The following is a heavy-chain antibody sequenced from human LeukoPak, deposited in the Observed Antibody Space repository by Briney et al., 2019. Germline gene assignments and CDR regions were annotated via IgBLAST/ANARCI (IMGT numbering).Heavy chain of an antibody. V-gene: IGHV3-23*01. J-gene: IGHJ4*02. CDR2: ISGSGGST. D-gene: IGHD3-22*01. CDR3: AKEDRDYYDSSGYVH. Sequence: PGGSLRLSCAASGFTVSSTYMSWVRQAPGKGLEWVSAISGSGGSTYYADSVKGRFTISRDNSKNTLYLQMNSLRAEDTAVYYCAKEDRDYYDSSGYVHWGQGTLVTVSS. CDR1: GFTVSSTY.